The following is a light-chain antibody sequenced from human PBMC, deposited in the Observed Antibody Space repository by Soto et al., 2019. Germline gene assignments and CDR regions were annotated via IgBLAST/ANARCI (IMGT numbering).Light chain of an antibody. CDR3: QQRSKMPLT. Sequence: LTQSLATLSLTPGETATLSCRASQSVRNYLAWYQQKPGQAPRLLIYDASNRATGIPARFSGTGSETDFTLAISSLEPEDFAIYYCQQRSKMPLTFGHGTKVDIK. CDR1: QSVRNY. CDR2: DAS. V-gene: IGKV3-11*01. J-gene: IGKJ1*01.